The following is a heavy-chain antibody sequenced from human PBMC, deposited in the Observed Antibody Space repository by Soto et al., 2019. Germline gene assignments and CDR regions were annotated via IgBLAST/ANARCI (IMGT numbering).Heavy chain of an antibody. V-gene: IGHV3-9*01. CDR2: VTWNSDSM. CDR1: GFTFDDYA. D-gene: IGHD3-22*01. Sequence: EVQLVESGGGLVQPGRSLRLSCAASGFTFDDYAMHWVRQAPGKGLQWVAGVTWNSDSMGYGDSVKGRFTISRDNAKNSLYLQMNSLRPEDTALYYCAKGRGGFYDTSGSFDYWGQGTLVTVSS. CDR3: AKGRGGFYDTSGSFDY. J-gene: IGHJ4*02.